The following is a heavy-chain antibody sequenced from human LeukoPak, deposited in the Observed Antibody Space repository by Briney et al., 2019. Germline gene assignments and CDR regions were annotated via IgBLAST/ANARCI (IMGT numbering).Heavy chain of an antibody. J-gene: IGHJ4*02. V-gene: IGHV1-2*02. Sequence: ASVKVSCKASGYAFTGYYMHWVRQAPGQGLERMGWINPNSGGTNYAQKFQGRVTMTRDTSISTAYMELSRLRSDDTAVYYCARGGDYYDSSGYYLDDYWGQGTLVTVSS. CDR1: GYAFTGYY. D-gene: IGHD3-22*01. CDR3: ARGGDYYDSSGYYLDDY. CDR2: INPNSGGT.